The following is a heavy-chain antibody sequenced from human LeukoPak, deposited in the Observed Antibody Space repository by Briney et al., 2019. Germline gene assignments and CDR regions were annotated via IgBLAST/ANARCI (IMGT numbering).Heavy chain of an antibody. CDR3: ASLAGTLWLHYFDY. CDR2: IYYSGST. V-gene: IGHV4-39*01. J-gene: IGHJ4*02. Sequence: GSLRLSCVASGFTFSSYEMNWVRQPPGKGLEWIGSIYYSGSTYYNPSLKSRVTISVDTSKNQFSLKLSSVTAADTAVYYCASLAGTLWLHYFDYWGQGTLVTVSS. CDR1: GFTFSSYE. D-gene: IGHD5-18*01.